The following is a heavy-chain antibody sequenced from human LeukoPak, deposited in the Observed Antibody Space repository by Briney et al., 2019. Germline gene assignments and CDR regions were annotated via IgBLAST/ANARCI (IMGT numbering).Heavy chain of an antibody. CDR2: ISWNGADI. CDR1: GFTFNDYA. J-gene: IGHJ4*02. Sequence: GGSLRLSCAASGFTFNDYAMHWVRQAPGKGLEGFSGISWNGADIDYADSVKGRFTISRDNSKNALYLQMNSLRAEDTAVYYCAREGGSGTPPGDYWGQGTLVTVSS. V-gene: IGHV3-9*01. D-gene: IGHD3-10*01. CDR3: AREGGSGTPPGDY.